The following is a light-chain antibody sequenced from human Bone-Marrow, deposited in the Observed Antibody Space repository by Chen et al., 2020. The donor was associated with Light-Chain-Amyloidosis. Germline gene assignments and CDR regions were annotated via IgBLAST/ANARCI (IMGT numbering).Light chain of an antibody. Sequence: QSALTHPASVSGSPGHSLTISCPGTRSDVGGYNHVSWFQQHPGKAPKLMIYDVSNRPSWVSNRFSGSKSGNTASLTISGLQAEDEADYYCSSYTSSRALVFGGGTKLPVL. V-gene: IGLV2-14*03. CDR2: DVS. J-gene: IGLJ2*01. CDR3: SSYTSSRALV. CDR1: RSDVGGYNH.